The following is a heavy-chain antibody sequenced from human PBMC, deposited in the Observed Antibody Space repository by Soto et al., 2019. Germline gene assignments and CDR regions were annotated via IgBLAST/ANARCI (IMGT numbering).Heavy chain of an antibody. Sequence: SETLSLTCTVSGGSISSSSYYGGWIRQPPGKGLEWVGSIYYTRSTYYNPSLKSRVTISVDTSKNQLSLNLRSVTAADTAVYYCARPSTPYCDRTPGGLAYWGQGTLVTVSS. CDR1: GGSISSSSYY. CDR2: IYYTRST. J-gene: IGHJ4*02. V-gene: IGHV4-39*01. D-gene: IGHD3-22*01. CDR3: ARPSTPYCDRTPGGLAY.